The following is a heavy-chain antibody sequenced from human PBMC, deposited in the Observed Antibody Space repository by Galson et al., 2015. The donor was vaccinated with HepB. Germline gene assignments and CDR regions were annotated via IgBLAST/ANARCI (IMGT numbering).Heavy chain of an antibody. CDR1: GFTFSSYA. D-gene: IGHD2-15*01. Sequence: SLRLSCAASGFTFSSYAMHWVRQAPGKGLEWVAVISYDGSNKYYADSVKGRFTISRDDSKNTLYLQMNSLRAEDTAVYYCARDNLGYCSGGSCYAEYFQHWGQGTLVTVSS. CDR3: ARDNLGYCSGGSCYAEYFQH. J-gene: IGHJ1*01. CDR2: ISYDGSNK. V-gene: IGHV3-30*04.